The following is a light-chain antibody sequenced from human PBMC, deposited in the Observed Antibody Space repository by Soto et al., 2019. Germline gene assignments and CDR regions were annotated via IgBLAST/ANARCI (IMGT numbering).Light chain of an antibody. CDR3: QQYGSSPPWT. V-gene: IGKV3-20*01. CDR1: QSVSSSY. J-gene: IGKJ1*01. CDR2: GAS. Sequence: EIVLTQSPGTLSLSPGERATLSCRASQSVSSSYLAWYQQKPGQAPRLLIYGASSRATGIPDRFSGSGSGTDLTLTISRLEPEDFAVYYCQQYGSSPPWTSGQGTKVEIK.